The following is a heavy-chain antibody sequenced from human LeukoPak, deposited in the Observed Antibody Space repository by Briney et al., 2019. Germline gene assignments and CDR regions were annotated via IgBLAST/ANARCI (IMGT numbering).Heavy chain of an antibody. CDR3: RRVLMEKAASAWLHHPYVDV. Sequence: PGGSLRLSCVASGFTLSSYWMRWGRHDPRKGLGWVSRINGDGRDTNYADSVRGRFTISRDNAKNTLYLQINTLRVAGTAVYFCRRVLMEKAASAWLHHPYVDVWGQKPTVSLPS. V-gene: IGHV3-74*01. J-gene: IGHJ6*01. CDR2: INGDGRDT. CDR1: GFTLSSYW. D-gene: IGHD2-8*02.